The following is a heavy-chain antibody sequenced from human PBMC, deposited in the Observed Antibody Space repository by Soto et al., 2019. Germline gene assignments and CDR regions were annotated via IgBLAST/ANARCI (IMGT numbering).Heavy chain of an antibody. J-gene: IGHJ3*02. CDR2: IYYSGST. CDR1: GGSISSYY. V-gene: IGHV4-59*01. Sequence: PSETLSLTCTVSGGSISSYYWSWIRQPPGKGLEWIGYIYYSGSTNYNPSLKSRVTISVDTSKNQFSLKLSSVTAADTAVYYCARVLRGYSYGLPPGAFDIWGQGTMVTVSS. CDR3: ARVLRGYSYGLPPGAFDI. D-gene: IGHD5-18*01.